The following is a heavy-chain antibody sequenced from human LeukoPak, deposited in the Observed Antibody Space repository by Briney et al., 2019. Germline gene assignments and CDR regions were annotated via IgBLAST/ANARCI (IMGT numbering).Heavy chain of an antibody. CDR3: ARGWGSSSGYYMDV. V-gene: IGHV4-59*12. Sequence: SETLSLTCTVSGGSISSYYWSWIRQPPGKGLEWIGYIYYSGSTNYNPSLKSRVTISVDTSKNQFSLKLSSVTAADTAVYYCARGWGSSSGYYMDVWGKGTTVTVSS. J-gene: IGHJ6*03. CDR2: IYYSGST. D-gene: IGHD6-6*01. CDR1: GGSISSYY.